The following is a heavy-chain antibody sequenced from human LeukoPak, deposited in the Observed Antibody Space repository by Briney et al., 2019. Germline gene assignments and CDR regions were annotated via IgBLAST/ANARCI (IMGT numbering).Heavy chain of an antibody. Sequence: SETLSLTCTVSGGSISSGSYYWSWIRQPAGKGLEWIGRIYTSGSTNYNPSLKSRVTIAVATSKNQFSLKLSSVTAADTAVYYCAREDRVVVVPAATWGYYYYMDVWGKGTTVTVSS. CDR3: AREDRVVVVPAATWGYYYYMDV. J-gene: IGHJ6*03. CDR2: IYTSGST. D-gene: IGHD2-2*01. V-gene: IGHV4-61*02. CDR1: GGSISSGSYY.